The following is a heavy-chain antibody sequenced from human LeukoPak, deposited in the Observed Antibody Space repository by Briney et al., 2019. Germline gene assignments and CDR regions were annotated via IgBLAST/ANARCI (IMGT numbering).Heavy chain of an antibody. D-gene: IGHD1-26*01. J-gene: IGHJ4*02. CDR2: ISSNGGST. Sequence: GGSLRLSCAASGFTFSSYAMHWVRQDPGKVLEYVSAISSNGGSTYYANSMKGRFTISRDNSKNTLYLHMGSLRVEDMAVYYCARRGSYYGDSMDYWGQGTLVTVSS. CDR1: GFTFSSYA. V-gene: IGHV3-64*01. CDR3: ARRGSYYGDSMDY.